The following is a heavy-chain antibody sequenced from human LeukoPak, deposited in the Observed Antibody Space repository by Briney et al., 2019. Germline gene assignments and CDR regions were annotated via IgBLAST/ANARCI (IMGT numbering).Heavy chain of an antibody. J-gene: IGHJ4*02. V-gene: IGHV3-21*01. CDR2: IDSTGSYI. Sequence: GGSVRLSCAASGFTFSDYSINWVRQAPGKGLEWVSSIDSTGSYIYYADSVKGRFTISRDNAKNSLYLQMNSLRAEDTAVYYCARVPSAYCSSTSCEFDFWGQGTLVTVSS. D-gene: IGHD2-2*01. CDR1: GFTFSDYS. CDR3: ARVPSAYCSSTSCEFDF.